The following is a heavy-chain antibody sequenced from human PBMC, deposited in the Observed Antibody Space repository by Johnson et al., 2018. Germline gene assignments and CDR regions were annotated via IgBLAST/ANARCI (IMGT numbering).Heavy chain of an antibody. Sequence: QVQLQESGPGLVKPSETXSLTCTVSGGSISSSSYYWGWIRQPPGKGREWIGSIYYSGSTYYNPSLKSRVTLSVDTSKNQFSLKLSSVTAADTAVYYCERAYDYYDSMTLSDAFDIWGQGTMVTVSS. D-gene: IGHD3-22*01. CDR2: IYYSGST. J-gene: IGHJ3*02. CDR1: GGSISSSSYY. V-gene: IGHV4-39*07. CDR3: ERAYDYYDSMTLSDAFDI.